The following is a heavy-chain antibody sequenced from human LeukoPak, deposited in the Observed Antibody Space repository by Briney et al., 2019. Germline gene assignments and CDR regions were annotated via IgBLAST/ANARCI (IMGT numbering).Heavy chain of an antibody. CDR2: IRYDGSNK. J-gene: IGHJ4*02. V-gene: IGHV3-30*02. D-gene: IGHD1-7*01. CDR3: AKDERNWNYNLASQTYD. CDR1: GFTFSTYG. Sequence: GGSLRLSCAASGFTFSTYGMHWVRQAPGKGLEGVAFIRYDGSNKYYADSVKGRFTVSRDNSKNTLYLQMSSLRAEDTAVYYCAKDERNWNYNLASQTYDWGQGTLVTVSS.